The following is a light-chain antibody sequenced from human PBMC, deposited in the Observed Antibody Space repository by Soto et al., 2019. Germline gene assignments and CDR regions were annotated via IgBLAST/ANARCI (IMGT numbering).Light chain of an antibody. CDR1: SSNIGSNY. J-gene: IGLJ2*01. Sequence: QLVLTQPPSASGTPGQRVTISCSGSSSNIGSNYVYWYQQLPGTAPKLLIYRNNQRPSGVPDRFSGSKSGTSASLAISGLRSEDEADYYCAAWDDSLSGLVFGGGTQLTV. CDR2: RNN. V-gene: IGLV1-47*01. CDR3: AAWDDSLSGLV.